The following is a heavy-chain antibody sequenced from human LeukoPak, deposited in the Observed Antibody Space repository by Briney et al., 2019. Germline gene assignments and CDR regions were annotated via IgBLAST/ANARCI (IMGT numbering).Heavy chain of an antibody. CDR2: INWNGGST. Sequence: GGSLRLSCAAPGFTFDDYGMSWVRQAPGKGLEWVSGINWNGGSTGYADSVKGRFTISRDNAKNSLYLQMNSLRAEDTALYYCARLVSPTMSGAIQGEDWFDPWGQGTLVTVSS. D-gene: IGHD2-2*02. V-gene: IGHV3-20*04. CDR3: ARLVSPTMSGAIQGEDWFDP. CDR1: GFTFDDYG. J-gene: IGHJ5*02.